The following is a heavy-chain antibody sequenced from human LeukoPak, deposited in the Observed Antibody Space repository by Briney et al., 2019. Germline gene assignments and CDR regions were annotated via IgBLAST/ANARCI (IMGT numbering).Heavy chain of an antibody. CDR3: ARHAYSGSYYFDF. V-gene: IGHV4-39*01. CDR2: IYYSGNT. D-gene: IGHD1-26*01. CDR1: GGSIRSRSYY. J-gene: IGHJ4*02. Sequence: SETLSLTCTVSGGSIRSRSYYWGWIRQPPGRGLEWIASIYYSGNTYYNPSLKCRVNISVDTSKNQFSLKMYSVTAADTAVYYCARHAYSGSYYFDFWGQGTLVTVSS.